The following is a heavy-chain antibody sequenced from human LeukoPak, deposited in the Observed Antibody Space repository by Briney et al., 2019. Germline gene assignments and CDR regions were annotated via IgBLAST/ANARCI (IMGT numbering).Heavy chain of an antibody. D-gene: IGHD3-10*01. CDR2: IYNSGST. CDR3: ARGGPYDSGTFYFDY. CDR1: GGSISTYY. V-gene: IGHV4-59*01. Sequence: PSETLSLTCTVSGGSISTYYWSWIRQPPGKGLEWIGYIYNSGSTNYSPSLKSRVTISVDTSKNQFSLKLGSVTAADSAVYYCARGGPYDSGTFYFDYWGQGTLVTVSS. J-gene: IGHJ4*02.